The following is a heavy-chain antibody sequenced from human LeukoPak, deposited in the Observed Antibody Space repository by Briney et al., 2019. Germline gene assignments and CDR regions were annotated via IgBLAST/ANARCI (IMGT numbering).Heavy chain of an antibody. CDR3: ARLRRVGATPFDY. CDR2: IYHSGST. Sequence: SETLSLTCTVSGGSISSYYWGWIRQPPGKGLEWIGSIYHSGSTYYNPSLKSRVTISVDTSKNQFSLKLSSVTAADTAMYYCARLRRVGATPFDYWGQGTLVTVSS. D-gene: IGHD1-26*01. CDR1: GGSISSYY. V-gene: IGHV4-38-2*02. J-gene: IGHJ4*02.